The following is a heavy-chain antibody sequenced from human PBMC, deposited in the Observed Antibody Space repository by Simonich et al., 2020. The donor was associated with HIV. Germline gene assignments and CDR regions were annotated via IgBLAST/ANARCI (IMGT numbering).Heavy chain of an antibody. CDR1: GGSISPRNYY. V-gene: IGHV4-39*01. Sequence: QVQLQQWGAGLLRPSETLSLTCSVSGGSISPRNYYWGRIRQPPGKGLEWIGSIFYSGTTYYNPSPKSRVSKSVDTSKNQFALKLTSVTAADTAGYYCARRGSVSSGSPRYFDSWGHGTLVTVSS. CDR2: IFYSGTT. J-gene: IGHJ4*01. CDR3: ARRGSVSSGSPRYFDS. D-gene: IGHD3-10*01.